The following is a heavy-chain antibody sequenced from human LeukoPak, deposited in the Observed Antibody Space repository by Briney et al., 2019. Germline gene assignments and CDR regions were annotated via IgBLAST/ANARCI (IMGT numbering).Heavy chain of an antibody. Sequence: SETLSLTCTVSGGSISSFYWSWIRQPAGKGLEWIGRIYTSGSTKYNPSLKSRVTMSVDTSKNQFSLKLTSVTAADTAVYYCARDRSDWFDPWGQGTLVTVSS. CDR2: IYTSGST. CDR1: GGSISSFY. J-gene: IGHJ5*02. V-gene: IGHV4-4*07. CDR3: ARDRSDWFDP.